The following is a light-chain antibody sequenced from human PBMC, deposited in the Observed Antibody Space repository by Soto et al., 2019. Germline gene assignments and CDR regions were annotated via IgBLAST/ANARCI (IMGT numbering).Light chain of an antibody. CDR1: QNVGNN. CDR2: GAS. J-gene: IGKJ5*01. Sequence: EIVMTQSPATLSVSPGERATLSCRASQNVGNNLVWYQQKPGQAPRLLIYGASTRAAGIPDRFSGSGSGTEFTLTVSRLEPEDFAVCNCQQHGASPTITFGQGTRLEIK. V-gene: IGKV3-15*01. CDR3: QQHGASPTIT.